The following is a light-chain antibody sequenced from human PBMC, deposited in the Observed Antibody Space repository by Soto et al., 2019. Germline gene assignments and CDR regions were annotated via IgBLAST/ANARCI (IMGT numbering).Light chain of an antibody. CDR1: SSDVGGYNY. Sequence: QSVLTHPASVSGSPGQSITISCTGTSSDVGGYNYVSWSQQHPGKAPKLLISEVSNRPSGVSNRFSGSKSGNTASLTISGLQADEEADYYCSSYTASSTLLFGTGTKVTVL. CDR2: EVS. J-gene: IGLJ1*01. CDR3: SSYTASSTLL. V-gene: IGLV2-14*03.